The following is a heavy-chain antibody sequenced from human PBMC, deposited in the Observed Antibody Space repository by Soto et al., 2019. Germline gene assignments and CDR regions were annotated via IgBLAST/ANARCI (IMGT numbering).Heavy chain of an antibody. CDR1: GFIFSSYA. V-gene: IGHV3-30*18. J-gene: IGHJ4*01. D-gene: IGHD1-26*01. CDR3: AKDMSDYNSPNFDY. CDR2: ILNDGSSQ. Sequence: GGSLRLSCAASGFIFSSYAMHWVRQAPGKGLEWVAVILNDGSSQYHADSVKGRVTISRDNSENTLYLQMDSLRAEDTAVYYCAKDMSDYNSPNFDYWGHGTLVTVSS.